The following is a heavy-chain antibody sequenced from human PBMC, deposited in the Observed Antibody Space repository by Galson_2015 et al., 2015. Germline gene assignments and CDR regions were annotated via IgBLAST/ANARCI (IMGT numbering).Heavy chain of an antibody. Sequence: TLSLTCTVSGGSISSGDYYWSWIRQPPGKGLEWIGYIYYSGSTYYNPSLKSRVTISVDTSKNQFSLKLSSVTAADTAVYYCARIFRPSGAFDPWGQGTLVTVSS. CDR1: GGSISSGDYY. J-gene: IGHJ5*02. V-gene: IGHV4-30-4*01. CDR3: ARIFRPSGAFDP. CDR2: IYYSGST. D-gene: IGHD3-9*01.